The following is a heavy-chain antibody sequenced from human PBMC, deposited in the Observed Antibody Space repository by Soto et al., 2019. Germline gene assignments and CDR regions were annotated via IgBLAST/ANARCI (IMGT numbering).Heavy chain of an antibody. J-gene: IGHJ4*02. V-gene: IGHV4-39*01. D-gene: IGHD5-12*01. CDR2: IYNSGNT. Sequence: PSETLSLTCTVSGGSITSGTYYWGWIRQPPGKGLEWIGSIYNSGNTNYNPSLKSRVTISVDTSKNQFSLKLTSVTAADTAVYYCARPYGYNADYWGQGTLVTVSS. CDR3: ARPYGYNADY. CDR1: GGSITSGTYY.